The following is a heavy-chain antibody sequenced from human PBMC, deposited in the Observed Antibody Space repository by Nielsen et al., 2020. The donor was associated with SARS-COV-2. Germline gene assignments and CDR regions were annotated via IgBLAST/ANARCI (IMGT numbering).Heavy chain of an antibody. D-gene: IGHD6-13*01. V-gene: IGHV2-70*11. J-gene: IGHJ4*02. CDR2: IDWDDDK. CDR1: GFSLSTSGMC. CDR3: ARVIAAAGTADY. Sequence: SGPTLVKPTQTFTLTCTFSGFSLSTSGMCVSWIRQPPGKALEWLARIDWDDDKYYSTSLKTRLTISKDTSKNQVVLTMTNMDPVDTATYYCARVIAAAGTADYWGQGTLVTVSS.